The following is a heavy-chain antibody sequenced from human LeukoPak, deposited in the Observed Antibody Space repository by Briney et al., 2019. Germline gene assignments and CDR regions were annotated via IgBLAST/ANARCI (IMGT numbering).Heavy chain of an antibody. Sequence: SETLSLTCTVSGGSISSYYWSWIRQPPGEGLEWIGYIYYSGSTNYNPSLKSRVTISVDTSKNQFSLKLSSVTAADTAVYYCARGLGSSGYPTNSDWGQGTLVTVSS. CDR1: GGSISSYY. J-gene: IGHJ4*02. D-gene: IGHD3-22*01. CDR3: ARGLGSSGYPTNSD. V-gene: IGHV4-59*01. CDR2: IYYSGST.